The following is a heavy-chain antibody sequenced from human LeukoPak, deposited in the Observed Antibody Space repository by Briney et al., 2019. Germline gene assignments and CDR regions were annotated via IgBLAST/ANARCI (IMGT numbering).Heavy chain of an antibody. J-gene: IGHJ3*02. Sequence: ASVKVSCKASGYTFTSYDINWVRQATGQGLEWMGWMNPNSGNTGYAQKFQGRVTITRNTSISTAYMELSSLRSEDTAVYYCARDRDSSSWYAFDIWGQGTMVTVSS. D-gene: IGHD6-13*01. CDR2: MNPNSGNT. CDR3: ARDRDSSSWYAFDI. CDR1: GYTFTSYD. V-gene: IGHV1-8*03.